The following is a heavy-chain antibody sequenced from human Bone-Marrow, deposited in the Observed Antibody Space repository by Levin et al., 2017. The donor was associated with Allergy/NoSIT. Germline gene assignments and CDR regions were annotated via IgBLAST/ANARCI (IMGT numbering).Heavy chain of an antibody. CDR2: IRADGTKK. J-gene: IGHJ3*02. V-gene: IGHV3-7*01. CDR1: GFAFSSCW. CDR3: ARDSSPTFHSTSYYDAFDI. Sequence: PGGSLRLSCAASGFAFSSCWMTWVRQSPGKGLEWVANIRADGTKKSHLDSVEGRFTISRDNAKASLYLQMNSLRPEDTAVYYCARDSSPTFHSTSYYDAFDIWGQGTVVTVSS. D-gene: IGHD2/OR15-2a*01.